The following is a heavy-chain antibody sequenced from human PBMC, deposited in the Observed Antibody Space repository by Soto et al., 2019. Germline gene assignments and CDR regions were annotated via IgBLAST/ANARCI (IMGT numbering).Heavy chain of an antibody. V-gene: IGHV1-3*01. CDR1: GYIFTNYA. Sequence: QVQLVQSVAEVKTPGASVKLSCKASGYIFTNYAIHWVRQAPGQRLEWMGWINAGTGNTRYSQKFQGRITISTDASASTAYIDLNSLRSEDTAVYYCARDRTTSSTRQFDYWGQGSLVTVSS. J-gene: IGHJ4*02. D-gene: IGHD4-17*01. CDR3: ARDRTTSSTRQFDY. CDR2: INAGTGNT.